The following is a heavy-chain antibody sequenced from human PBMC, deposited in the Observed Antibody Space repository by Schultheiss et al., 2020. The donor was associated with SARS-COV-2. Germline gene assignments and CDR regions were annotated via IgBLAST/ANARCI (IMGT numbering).Heavy chain of an antibody. CDR2: IYYSGST. J-gene: IGHJ6*03. CDR3: ARTNWGNMDV. D-gene: IGHD3-16*01. CDR1: GGSISSYY. V-gene: IGHV4-59*12. Sequence: SETLSLTCTVSGGSISSYYWSWIRQPPGKGLEWIGYIYYSGSTYYNPSLKSRVTMSVDTSKNQFSLKLSSVTAADTAVYYCARTNWGNMDVWGKGTTVTVSS.